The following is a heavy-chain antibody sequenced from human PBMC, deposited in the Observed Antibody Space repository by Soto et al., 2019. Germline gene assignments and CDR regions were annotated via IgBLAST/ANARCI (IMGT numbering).Heavy chain of an antibody. CDR1: GFTFSSYS. J-gene: IGHJ4*02. D-gene: IGHD2-21*02. CDR3: ARDPSPLVLYGGNSHLDY. Sequence: LRLSCAASGFTFSSYSMNWVRQAPGKGLEWVSSISSSSSYIYYADSVKGRFTISRDNAKNSLYLQMNSLRAEDTAVYYCARDPSPLVLYGGNSHLDYWGQGTLVTVSS. V-gene: IGHV3-21*01. CDR2: ISSSSSYI.